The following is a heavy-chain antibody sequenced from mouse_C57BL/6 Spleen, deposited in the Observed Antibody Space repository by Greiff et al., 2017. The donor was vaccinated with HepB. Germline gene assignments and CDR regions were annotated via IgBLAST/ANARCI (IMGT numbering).Heavy chain of an antibody. V-gene: IGHV1-22*01. D-gene: IGHD1-1*01. CDR2: INPNNGGT. J-gene: IGHJ3*01. CDR1: GYIFTDYN. CDR3: ARSYYYGSSYEGFAY. Sequence: EVQLQQSGPELVKPGASVKMSCKASGYIFTDYNMHWVKQSHGKSLEWIGYINPNNGGTSYNQKFKGKATLTVNKSSSTAYMELRSLTSEDSAVYYCARSYYYGSSYEGFAYWGQGTLVTVSA.